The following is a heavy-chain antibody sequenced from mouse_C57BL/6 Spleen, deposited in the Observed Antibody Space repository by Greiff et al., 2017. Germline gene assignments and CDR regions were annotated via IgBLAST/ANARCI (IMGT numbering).Heavy chain of an antibody. Sequence: EVQVVESGGDLVKPGGSLKLSCAASGFTFSSYGMSWVRQTPDKRLEWVATISSGGSYTYYPDSVKGRFTISRDNAKNTLYLQMSSLKSEDTAMYYCARQSLHYFDYWGQGTTLTVSS. V-gene: IGHV5-6*01. J-gene: IGHJ2*01. CDR1: GFTFSSYG. CDR3: ARQSLHYFDY. CDR2: ISSGGSYT.